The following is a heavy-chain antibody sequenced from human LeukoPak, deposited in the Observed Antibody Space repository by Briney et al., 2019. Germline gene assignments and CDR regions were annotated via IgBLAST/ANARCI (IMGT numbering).Heavy chain of an antibody. V-gene: IGHV3-33*06. CDR2: IWYDGSNK. CDR3: AKDPHPHQLVLYYFDY. CDR1: GFTFSSYG. D-gene: IGHD6-13*01. J-gene: IGHJ4*02. Sequence: SGGSLRLSCAASGFTFSSYGMHWVRQAPGKGLEWVAVIWYDGSNKYYADSVKGRFTISRDNSKNTLYLQINSLRAEDTAVYYCAKDPHPHQLVLYYFDYWGQGTLVTVSS.